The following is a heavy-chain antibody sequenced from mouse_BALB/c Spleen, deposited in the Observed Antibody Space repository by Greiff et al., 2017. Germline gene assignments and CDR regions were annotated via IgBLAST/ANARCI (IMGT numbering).Heavy chain of an antibody. J-gene: IGHJ4*01. D-gene: IGHD1-1*01. CDR1: GYAFSSYW. Sequence: QVQLQQSGAELVRPGSSVKISCKASGYAFSSYWMNWVQQRPGQGLEWIGQIYPGDGDTNYNGKFKGKATLTADKSSSTAYMQLSSLTSEDSAVYFCARGGYYYGSRGGNAMDYWGQGTSVTVSS. CDR2: IYPGDGDT. CDR3: ARGGYYYGSRGGNAMDY. V-gene: IGHV1-80*01.